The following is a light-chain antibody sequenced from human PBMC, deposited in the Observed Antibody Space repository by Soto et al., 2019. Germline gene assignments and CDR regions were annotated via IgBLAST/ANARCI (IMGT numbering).Light chain of an antibody. J-gene: IGLJ2*01. CDR1: SSDVGGSNS. CDR2: DVV. CDR3: CSYVGRYTIVF. V-gene: IGLV2-11*01. Sequence: QSALTQPRSVSGSPGQSVTISCTGTSSDVGGSNSVSWYQQYPGKAPKLIIYDVVQRPSGVPDRFSGFKFGNTASLTISGLPAEDEAAYHGCSYVGRYTIVFFGGGTKLTVL.